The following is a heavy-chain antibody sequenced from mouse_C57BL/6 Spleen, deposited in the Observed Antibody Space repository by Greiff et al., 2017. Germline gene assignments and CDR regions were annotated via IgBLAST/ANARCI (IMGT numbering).Heavy chain of an antibody. CDR1: GYAFSSSW. CDR3: AREGDLYAMDY. V-gene: IGHV1-82*01. Sequence: VKLMESGPELVKPGASVKISCKASGYAFSSSWMNWVKQRPGKGLEWIGRIYPGDGDTNYNGKFKGKATLTAYKSSSTAYMQLSSLTSEDSAVYYCAREGDLYAMDYWGQGTSVTVSS. D-gene: IGHD3-3*01. CDR2: IYPGDGDT. J-gene: IGHJ4*01.